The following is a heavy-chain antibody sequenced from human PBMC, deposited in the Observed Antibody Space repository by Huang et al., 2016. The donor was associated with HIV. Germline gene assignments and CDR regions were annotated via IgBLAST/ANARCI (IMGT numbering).Heavy chain of an antibody. D-gene: IGHD2-15*01. V-gene: IGHV3-23*01. CDR1: GFIFSSYA. J-gene: IGHJ4*02. CDR3: VIAAHYFDY. Sequence: EVQLLESGGGLVQPGGSLRVSCEASGFIFSSYAMSWARQAPGKGLEWVSTISDRGGYTYYADSVKGRLTISRDNSKDTLYLQMNSLRAEDTAVYYCVIAAHYFDYWGQGTLVTVSS. CDR2: ISDRGGYT.